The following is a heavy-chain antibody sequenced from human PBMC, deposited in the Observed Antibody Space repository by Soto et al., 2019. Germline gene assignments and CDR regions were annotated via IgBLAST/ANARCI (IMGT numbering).Heavy chain of an antibody. CDR1: GYTLTSYG. V-gene: IGHV1-18*01. Sequence: VQRLQSGAEVKKLGASVKVSCKASGYTLTSYGTSWGRQALEQGLEWRGWFNVYNGNTNYAQKLQGRVTMTTDTSTSTAYLDLRSLRSDDTAVYFCARDTSRGEYDYWGQGTLVTVSS. CDR3: ARDTSRGEYDY. CDR2: FNVYNGNT. J-gene: IGHJ4*02. D-gene: IGHD3-10*01.